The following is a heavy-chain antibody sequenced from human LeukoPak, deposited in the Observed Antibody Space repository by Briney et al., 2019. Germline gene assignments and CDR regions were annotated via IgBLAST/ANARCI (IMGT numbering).Heavy chain of an antibody. V-gene: IGHV3-30-3*01. J-gene: IGHJ4*02. CDR1: GFTFSSYA. Sequence: GGSLRLSCAASGFTFSSYAMHWVRQAPGKGLEWVAVISYDGSNKYYADSVKGRFTISRGNSKNTLYLQMNSLRAEDTAVYYCARGASYSSSSVDYWGQGTLVTVSS. CDR2: ISYDGSNK. D-gene: IGHD6-6*01. CDR3: ARGASYSSSSVDY.